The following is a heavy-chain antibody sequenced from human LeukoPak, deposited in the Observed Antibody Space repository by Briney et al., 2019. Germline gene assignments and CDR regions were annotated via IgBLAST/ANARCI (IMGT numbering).Heavy chain of an antibody. CDR1: GGSISSGGYS. Sequence: RASETLSLTCAVSGGSISSGGYSWNWIRQPPGKGLEWIGYIHHSGRTNYSPSLKGRVTIAVDRSRSQFSLRLTSVTAADTAIYYCARERLMDTDKVRRWFDSWGHGTLVTVSS. CDR2: IHHSGRT. D-gene: IGHD5-18*01. CDR3: ARERLMDTDKVRRWFDS. V-gene: IGHV4-61*08. J-gene: IGHJ5*01.